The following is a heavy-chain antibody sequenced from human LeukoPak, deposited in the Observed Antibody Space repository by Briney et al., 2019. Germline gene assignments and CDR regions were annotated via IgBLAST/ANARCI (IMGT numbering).Heavy chain of an antibody. CDR1: GFTFTTFW. CDR3: SAYYYDSSGYTSMLTYYFDY. CDR2: INHDGSST. J-gene: IGHJ4*02. Sequence: GSLRLSCATSGFTFTTFWMHWVRQAPGKGLVWVSRINHDGSSTNYADSVKGRFTISRDNAKNTLYLQMNSLKTEDTAVYYCSAYYYDSSGYTSMLTYYFDYWGQGTLVTVSS. D-gene: IGHD3-22*01. V-gene: IGHV3-74*01.